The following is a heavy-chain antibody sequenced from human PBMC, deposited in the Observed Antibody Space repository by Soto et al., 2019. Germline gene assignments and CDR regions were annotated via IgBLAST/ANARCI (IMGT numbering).Heavy chain of an antibody. V-gene: IGHV3-11*01. CDR2: ISTSGHTI. Sequence: QVQLVESGGGLVKPGGSLRLSCVASGFIFSDFHMSWIRQAPGQGLEWVSYISTSGHTIYSADSVKGRFTVSRDNTKNSLYLQMNSLRADDTAVYYCARDNPHSSAFYSSFDYWGRGTLVSVSS. D-gene: IGHD3-22*01. CDR3: ARDNPHSSAFYSSFDY. CDR1: GFIFSDFH. J-gene: IGHJ4*02.